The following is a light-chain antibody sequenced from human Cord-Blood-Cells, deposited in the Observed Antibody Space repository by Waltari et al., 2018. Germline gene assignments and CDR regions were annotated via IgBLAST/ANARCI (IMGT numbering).Light chain of an antibody. CDR1: KLGEKY. V-gene: IGLV3-1*01. CDR2: QAS. CDR3: QAWDSSTVV. J-gene: IGLJ2*01. Sequence: SYELTQPPSVSVSPGQTASIPCSGDKLGEKYACWYQQKPGQSPVLVIYQASKRPSGIPERFSGSNSGNTATLTISGTQAMDEADYYCQAWDSSTVVFGGGTKLTVL.